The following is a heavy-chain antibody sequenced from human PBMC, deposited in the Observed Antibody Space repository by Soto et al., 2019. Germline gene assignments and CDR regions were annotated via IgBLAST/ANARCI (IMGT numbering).Heavy chain of an antibody. D-gene: IGHD1-20*01. CDR3: AREVSGIQAFDY. CDR2: IFQSGST. CDR1: DDSISGKNW. Sequence: QVQLQESGPGLVKPSGTLSLTCAVSDDSISGKNWWNWVRQPPGKGLEWIGEIFQSGSTNYNPSLKRRVTMSVDKSKKFLSLKLDSVTAADTAVYYCAREVSGIQAFDYWGQGTLVTVSS. J-gene: IGHJ4*02. V-gene: IGHV4-4*02.